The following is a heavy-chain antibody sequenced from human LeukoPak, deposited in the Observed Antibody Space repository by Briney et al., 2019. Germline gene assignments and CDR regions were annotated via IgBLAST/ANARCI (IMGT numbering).Heavy chain of an antibody. D-gene: IGHD1-26*01. CDR3: ARESAGDSGSSRDQVDY. CDR2: IYHSGST. CDR1: GYSLSIGYY. J-gene: IGHJ4*02. V-gene: IGHV4-38-2*02. Sequence: SQTLSLTCAVSGYSLSIGYYWGWIRQPPGKGLEWIGSIYHSGSTYYNPSLKSRVTISVDTSKNQFSLKLSSVTAADTAVYYCARESAGDSGSSRDQVDYWGQGTLVTVSS.